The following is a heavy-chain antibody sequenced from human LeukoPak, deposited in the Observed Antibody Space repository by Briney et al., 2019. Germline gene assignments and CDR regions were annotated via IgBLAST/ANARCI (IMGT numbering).Heavy chain of an antibody. Sequence: GASLRLSCAASGFTFSSYAMSWVRQAPGKGLEWVSAISGSGGSTYYADSAKGRFTISRDNSKNTLYLQMNSLRAEDTAVYYCAKVSHYYDLKGHPSIDAFDIWGQGTMVTVSS. CDR2: ISGSGGST. D-gene: IGHD3-22*01. CDR1: GFTFSSYA. V-gene: IGHV3-23*01. J-gene: IGHJ3*02. CDR3: AKVSHYYDLKGHPSIDAFDI.